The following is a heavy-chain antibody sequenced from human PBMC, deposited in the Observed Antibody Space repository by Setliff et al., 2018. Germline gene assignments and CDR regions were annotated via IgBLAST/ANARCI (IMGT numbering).Heavy chain of an antibody. J-gene: IGHJ4*02. CDR3: ARDLFRNSGGLYC. V-gene: IGHV3-48*03. CDR2: ISSSGTTK. Sequence: PGGSLRLSCTTSGFTFSSYEVNWVRQAPGKGLEWVSYISSSGTTKHYADSLKGRFTISRDDAKNSLYLQMNSLRADDTAMYYCARDLFRNSGGLYCWGQGTLVTVSS. CDR1: GFTFSSYE. D-gene: IGHD1-7*01.